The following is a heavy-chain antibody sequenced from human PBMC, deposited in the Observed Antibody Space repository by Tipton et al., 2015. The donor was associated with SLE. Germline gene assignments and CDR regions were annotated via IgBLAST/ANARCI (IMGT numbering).Heavy chain of an antibody. CDR2: VYHRGST. J-gene: IGHJ6*02. CDR3: ARIGVVRYYSAMDV. CDR1: GGSITSSSYY. Sequence: QLVQSGPEVKPSETLSLTCAVYGGSITSSSYYWGWIRQSPGKGMEWIGEVYHRGSTNSNPSLESRVTISVDTSKNQFSLKLSSGTAADTAVYYSARIGVVRYYSAMDVWGQGTTVTVSS. D-gene: IGHD3-3*01. V-gene: IGHV4-39*01.